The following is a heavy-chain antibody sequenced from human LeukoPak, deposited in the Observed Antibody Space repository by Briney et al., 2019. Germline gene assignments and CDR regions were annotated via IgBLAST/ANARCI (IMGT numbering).Heavy chain of an antibody. CDR2: ISPSGTDI. J-gene: IGHJ4*02. CDR3: GRGAVRGRSPLHFDY. CDR1: GFTFTDTY. Sequence: GGSLRLSCAVSGFTFTDTYMTWIRQAPGKGLESLSYISPSGTDISYADSVKGRFTISRDNAKNSLYLQMNSLRAEDTAVYYCGRGAVRGRSPLHFDYWGQGTLVTVSS. V-gene: IGHV3-11*01. D-gene: IGHD3-10*01.